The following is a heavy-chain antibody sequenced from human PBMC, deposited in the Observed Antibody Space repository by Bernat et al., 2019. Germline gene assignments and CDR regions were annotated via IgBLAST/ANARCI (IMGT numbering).Heavy chain of an antibody. V-gene: IGHV1-58*01. CDR2: IVVGSGNT. D-gene: IGHD6-13*01. CDR1: RFTFTSSA. J-gene: IGHJ3*02. Sequence: QMQLVQSGPEVKKPGTSVKVSCKASRFTFTSSAVQWVRQARGQRLEWIGWIVVGSGNTNYAQKLQERVTSTRDMSTSTAYMELGSLRSEDKAVYYCAADGSSWRDFDIRGQGTIVTVSS. CDR3: AADGSSWRDFDI.